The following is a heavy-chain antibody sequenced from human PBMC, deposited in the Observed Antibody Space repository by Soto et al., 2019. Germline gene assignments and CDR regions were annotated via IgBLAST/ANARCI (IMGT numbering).Heavy chain of an antibody. J-gene: IGHJ5*02. CDR3: ASLRSAPKNYKWFDT. Sequence: SETLSLTCSVSGAALNSGNYYWSWIRQVPGKGLEWIGHIYVSGAVDYNPSLRDRITISQDTSERQFSLNLRLVTAADTAVYYCASLRSAPKNYKWFDTWGQGTLVTVSS. D-gene: IGHD1-7*01. V-gene: IGHV4-31*03. CDR1: GAALNSGNYY. CDR2: IYVSGAV.